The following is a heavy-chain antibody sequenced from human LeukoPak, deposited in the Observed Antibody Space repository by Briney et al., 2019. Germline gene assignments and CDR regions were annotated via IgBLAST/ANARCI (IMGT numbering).Heavy chain of an antibody. V-gene: IGHV1-69*01. D-gene: IGHD6-13*01. J-gene: IGHJ3*02. Sequence: ASVKVSCKASGGTFTSYAISWVRLAHGQGREWMGGIIPIIGRTDYAQKFQGRVTITAEESTSTASMEQSSLRSEDTAVYYCAKDRLGIAAAVTGGVPQSSFDIWGQGTMITVSS. CDR3: AKDRLGIAAAVTGGVPQSSFDI. CDR2: IIPIIGRT. CDR1: GGTFTSYA.